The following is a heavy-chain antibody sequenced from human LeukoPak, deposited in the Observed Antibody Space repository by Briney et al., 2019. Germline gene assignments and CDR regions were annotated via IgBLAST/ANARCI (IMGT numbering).Heavy chain of an antibody. Sequence: PSETLSLTCAVYGGSFSGYYWSWIRQPPGKGLEWIGEINHSGRTNYNPSLKSRVTISVDTSKNQFSLKLSSVTAADTAVYYCASSLGAVAGTEDYWGQGTLVTVSS. V-gene: IGHV4-34*01. CDR2: INHSGRT. D-gene: IGHD6-19*01. J-gene: IGHJ4*02. CDR1: GGSFSGYY. CDR3: ASSLGAVAGTEDY.